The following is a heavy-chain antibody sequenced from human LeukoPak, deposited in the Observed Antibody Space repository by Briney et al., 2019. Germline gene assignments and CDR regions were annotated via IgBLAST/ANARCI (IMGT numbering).Heavy chain of an antibody. Sequence: GGSLRLSCAASGFTFSSYSMNWVRQAPGKGLEWVSYISSSSSTIYYADSVKGRFTISRDNAKNSLYLQMNSLRAEDTAVYYCARIYDFWSGYYAFDIWGQGTMVTVSS. J-gene: IGHJ3*02. CDR2: ISSSSSTI. V-gene: IGHV3-48*01. CDR1: GFTFSSYS. CDR3: ARIYDFWSGYYAFDI. D-gene: IGHD3-3*01.